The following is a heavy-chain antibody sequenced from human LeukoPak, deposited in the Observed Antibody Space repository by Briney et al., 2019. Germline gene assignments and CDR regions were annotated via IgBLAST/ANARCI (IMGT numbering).Heavy chain of an antibody. CDR3: AREYYYYYGMDV. Sequence: PSETLSLTCTVSGGSINNYYWSWIRQPPGKGLEWIGCIYSSGSTNYSPSLKSRVTISVDTSKNQFSLKLSSVTAADTAVYYCAREYYYYYGMDVWGQGTTVTVSS. V-gene: IGHV4-4*08. CDR2: IYSSGST. CDR1: GGSINNYY. J-gene: IGHJ6*02.